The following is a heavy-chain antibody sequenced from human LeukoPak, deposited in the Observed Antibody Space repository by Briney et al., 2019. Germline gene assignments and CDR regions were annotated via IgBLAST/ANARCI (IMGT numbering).Heavy chain of an antibody. CDR1: GFTFSNYW. CDR2: INTDGSGR. V-gene: IGHV3-74*01. J-gene: IGHJ4*02. CDR3: ASASSHRIAAGGDY. D-gene: IGHD6-13*01. Sequence: PGGSLRLSCAASGFTFSNYWMHWVRQAPGKGLVWVSRINTDGSGRNYADSVKGRFTISRDNAKNTLYLQMNSLRAEDTAVYYCASASSHRIAAGGDYWGQGTLVTFSS.